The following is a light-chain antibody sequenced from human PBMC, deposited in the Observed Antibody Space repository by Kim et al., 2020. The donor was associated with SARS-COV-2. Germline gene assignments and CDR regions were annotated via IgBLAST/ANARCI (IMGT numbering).Light chain of an antibody. V-gene: IGLV3-9*01. Sequence: SYELTQPLSVSVALGETARITCGGNSIGSTIVHWYQQKPGQAPVLVIYRDNNRPSRIPERFSGSNSGNTAALTISRAQDGDEADYYCQVWVSTTVIFGGG. CDR3: QVWVSTTVI. J-gene: IGLJ2*01. CDR1: SIGSTI. CDR2: RDN.